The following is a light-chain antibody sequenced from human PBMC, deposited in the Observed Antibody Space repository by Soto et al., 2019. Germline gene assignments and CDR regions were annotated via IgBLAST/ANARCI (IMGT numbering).Light chain of an antibody. Sequence: QPVLTQPPSASASLGASVKLTCTLSSGHNRYAIAWHQQQPEQGPRYLMKLNSDGSHSKGDGIPDRFSGSSARAERYLTIAILASEEAADYCCPYSSTGIRVFGGGTKLTVL. CDR2: LNSDGSH. V-gene: IGLV4-69*01. CDR3: PYSSTGIRV. J-gene: IGLJ3*02. CDR1: SGHNRYA.